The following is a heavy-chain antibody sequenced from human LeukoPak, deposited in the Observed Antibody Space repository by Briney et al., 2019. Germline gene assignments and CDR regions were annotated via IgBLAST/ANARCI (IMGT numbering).Heavy chain of an antibody. V-gene: IGHV1-69*13. J-gene: IGHJ6*02. Sequence: ASVKVSCKASGGTFSSYAISWVRQAPGQGLEWMGGIIPIFGTANYAQKFQGRVTITADESTSTAYMELSSLRSEDTAVYYCARDRCIVATCRNYGMDVWGQGTLVTVSS. D-gene: IGHD5-12*01. CDR2: IIPIFGTA. CDR1: GGTFSSYA. CDR3: ARDRCIVATCRNYGMDV.